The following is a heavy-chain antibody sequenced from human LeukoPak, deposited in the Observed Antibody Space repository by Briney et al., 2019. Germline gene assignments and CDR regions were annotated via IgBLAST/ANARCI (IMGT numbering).Heavy chain of an antibody. CDR1: GFTFSSYD. V-gene: IGHV3-30*03. CDR2: ISYDGSNK. J-gene: IGHJ4*02. Sequence: GGSLRLSCAASGFTFSSYDMHWVRQAPGKGLEWVAVISYDGSNKYYADSVKGRFTISRDNSKNTLYLQMNSLRAEDTAVYYCATTPADYGDYSFDYWGQGTLVTVSS. D-gene: IGHD4-17*01. CDR3: ATTPADYGDYSFDY.